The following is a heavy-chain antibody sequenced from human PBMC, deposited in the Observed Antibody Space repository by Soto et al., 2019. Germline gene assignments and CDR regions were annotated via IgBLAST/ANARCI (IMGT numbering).Heavy chain of an antibody. V-gene: IGHV1-18*01. CDR3: ARQGSWPYYYYGLDV. J-gene: IGHJ6*02. D-gene: IGHD1-26*01. Sequence: QVQLVQPGPEVKKPGASVKVSCEASGYTFTTSGISWVRQAPGQGLEWMGWISTYNGDTNSAQKFQGRVTMTADTSTGTAYMELMSLKSDDTAVYYCARQGSWPYYYYGLDVWGQGTTVTVSS. CDR1: GYTFTTSG. CDR2: ISTYNGDT.